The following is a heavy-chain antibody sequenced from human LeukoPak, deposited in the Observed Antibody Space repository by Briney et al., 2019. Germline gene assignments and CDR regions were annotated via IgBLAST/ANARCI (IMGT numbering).Heavy chain of an antibody. Sequence: GGSLRLSCAASGFTFSSYAMSWVRQAPGKGLEWVSAISGSGGSTYYADSVKGRFTISRDNSKNTLYLQMNSLRAEDTAVYYCARDSPSGYSSSWYDPWGQGTLVTVSS. CDR3: ARDSPSGYSSSWYDP. D-gene: IGHD6-13*01. CDR1: GFTFSSYA. V-gene: IGHV3-23*01. J-gene: IGHJ5*02. CDR2: ISGSGGST.